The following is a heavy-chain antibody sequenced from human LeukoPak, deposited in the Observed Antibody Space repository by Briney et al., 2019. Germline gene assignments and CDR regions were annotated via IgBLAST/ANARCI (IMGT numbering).Heavy chain of an antibody. J-gene: IGHJ5*02. Sequence: SETLSLTCAVYGGSFSGYYWSWIRQPPGKGLEWIGEINHSGSTNYNPSLKSRVTISVDTSKNQFSLKLSSVTAADTAVYYCARQGYSYGWWTKNWFDPWGRGTLVTVSS. CDR3: ARQGYSYGWWTKNWFDP. D-gene: IGHD5-18*01. V-gene: IGHV4-34*01. CDR2: INHSGST. CDR1: GGSFSGYY.